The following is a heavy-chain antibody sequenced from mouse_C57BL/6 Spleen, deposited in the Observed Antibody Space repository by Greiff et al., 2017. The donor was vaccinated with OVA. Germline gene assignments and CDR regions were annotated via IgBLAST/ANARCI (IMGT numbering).Heavy chain of an antibody. CDR2: IYPGDGDT. CDR3: ARSTTGEGY. J-gene: IGHJ2*01. V-gene: IGHV1-82*01. CDR1: GYAFSSSW. D-gene: IGHD1-1*01. Sequence: QVQLQQSGPELVKPGASVKISCKASGYAFSSSWMNWVKQRPGKGLEWIGRIYPGDGDTNYNGKFKGKATLTADKSSSTAYMQLSSLTSEDSAVYFCARSTTGEGYWGQGTTLTVSS.